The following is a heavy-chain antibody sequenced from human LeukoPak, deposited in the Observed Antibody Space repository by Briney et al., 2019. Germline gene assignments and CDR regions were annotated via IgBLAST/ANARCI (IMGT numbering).Heavy chain of an antibody. Sequence: PGGSLTLSCAPSGLTFSSYAMRWVRHPPRRGLEWVSSIRGSGGNTYHAHSVKGQRTISRDNAQDTLYLQMNSQRGEDTAVYYCAKLVFKIGKFHSSPVDYWGQGTLVTVSS. CDR2: IRGSGGNT. CDR1: GLTFSSYA. CDR3: AKLVFKIGKFHSSPVDY. J-gene: IGHJ4*02. D-gene: IGHD6-13*01. V-gene: IGHV3-23*01.